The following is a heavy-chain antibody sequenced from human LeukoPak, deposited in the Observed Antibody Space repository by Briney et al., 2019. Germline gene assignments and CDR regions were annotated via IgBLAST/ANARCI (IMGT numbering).Heavy chain of an antibody. Sequence: SQTLSLTCTVSGGSISSGSHYWNWIRQPAGKGLEWIGRIYTSGNTNYNPSLKSRVTISVDTSKNQFSLKLSSVTAADTAMYYCARSGCSSTSCYQADYWGQGTLVTVSS. CDR2: IYTSGNT. CDR3: ARSGCSSTSCYQADY. V-gene: IGHV4-61*02. D-gene: IGHD2-2*01. CDR1: GGSISSGSHY. J-gene: IGHJ4*02.